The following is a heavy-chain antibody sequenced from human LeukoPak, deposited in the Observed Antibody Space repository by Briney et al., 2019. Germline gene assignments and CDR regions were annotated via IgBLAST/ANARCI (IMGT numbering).Heavy chain of an antibody. CDR1: GGSISSGGYY. CDR2: TYYSGST. CDR3: AREARTPGVYV. J-gene: IGHJ6*02. D-gene: IGHD4-23*01. V-gene: IGHV4-31*03. Sequence: PSETLSLTCTVSGGSISSGGYYWSWIRQHPGKGLEWIGYTYYSGSTYYNPSLKSRVTISVDTSKNQFSLKLSSVTAADTAVYYCAREARTPGVYVWGQGTTVTVSS.